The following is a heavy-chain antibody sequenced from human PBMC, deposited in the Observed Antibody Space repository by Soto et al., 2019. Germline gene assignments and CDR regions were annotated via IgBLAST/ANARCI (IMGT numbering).Heavy chain of an antibody. CDR3: SRYGVVVFYSIIYHRQLPFFPTSPCSNPS. V-gene: IGHV3-49*03. D-gene: IGHD2-21*01. J-gene: IGHJ5*01. Sequence: GGSLRLSCTASGFTFGDYAMSWFRQAPGKGLEWVGFIRSKAYGGTTEYAASVKGRFTISRDDSNSIAYLQMNSLKTEDTAVYYSSRYGVVVFYSIIYHRQLPFFPTSPCSNPSWG. CDR1: GFTFGDYA. CDR2: IRSKAYGGTT.